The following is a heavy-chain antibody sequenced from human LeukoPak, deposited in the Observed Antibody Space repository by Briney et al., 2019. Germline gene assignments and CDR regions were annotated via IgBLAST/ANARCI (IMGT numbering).Heavy chain of an antibody. J-gene: IGHJ4*02. CDR1: GFPFSSYA. CDR2: ISGSGDDT. Sequence: GGSLRLSCAASGFPFSSYAMSWVRQAPGKGLEWVSGISGSGDDTNYADPVKGRFTISRDNSKNTLYLQMNSLRAEDTAVYYCAKAKSLDYYDSSGYFLPIYYFDYWGQGTRVTVSS. CDR3: AKAKSLDYYDSSGYFLPIYYFDY. D-gene: IGHD3-22*01. V-gene: IGHV3-23*01.